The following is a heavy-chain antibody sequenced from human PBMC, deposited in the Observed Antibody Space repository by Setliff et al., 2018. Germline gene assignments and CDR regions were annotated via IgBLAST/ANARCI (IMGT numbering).Heavy chain of an antibody. V-gene: IGHV3-23*03. Sequence: PGGSLRLSCAASGFTFSTYAMSWVRQAPGKGLEWVSTIYSGDRNTFYTDSVKGRFTIFRDGSKNTLFLQMTSLRAEETAVYYCAKWERGTTSDYFDYWGQGALVTVSS. CDR3: AKWERGTTSDYFDY. J-gene: IGHJ4*02. CDR1: GFTFSTYA. D-gene: IGHD1-26*01. CDR2: IYSGDRNT.